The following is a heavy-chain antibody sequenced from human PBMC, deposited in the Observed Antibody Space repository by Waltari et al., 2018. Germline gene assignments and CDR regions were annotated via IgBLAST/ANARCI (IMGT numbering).Heavy chain of an antibody. CDR3: ARGHRRGYYDSSGYYNPNGYFQH. D-gene: IGHD3-22*01. CDR1: GGTFSSYA. J-gene: IGHJ1*01. CDR2: IIPIFGTA. Sequence: QVQLVQSGAEVKKPGSSVKVSCKASGGTFSSYAISWVRQAPGQGLEWMGGIIPIFGTANYAQKFQGRVTITADKSTSTAYMELSSLRSEDTAVYYCARGHRRGYYDSSGYYNPNGYFQHWGQGTLVTVSS. V-gene: IGHV1-69*14.